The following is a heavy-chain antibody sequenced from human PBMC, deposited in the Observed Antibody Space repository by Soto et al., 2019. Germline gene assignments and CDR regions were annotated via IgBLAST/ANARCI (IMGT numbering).Heavy chain of an antibody. V-gene: IGHV3-23*01. CDR2: ISGSGGST. CDR3: AKSRSNSGWYAPFDY. Sequence: EVQLLESGGGLVQPGGSLRLSCAASGFTFSSYAMSWVRQAPGKGLEWVSAISGSGGSTYYADSVKGRFTITRDNSNNTLYRQINSVRAEETAVYYCAKSRSNSGWYAPFDYWGQGTLVSVSS. D-gene: IGHD6-19*01. CDR1: GFTFSSYA. J-gene: IGHJ4*02.